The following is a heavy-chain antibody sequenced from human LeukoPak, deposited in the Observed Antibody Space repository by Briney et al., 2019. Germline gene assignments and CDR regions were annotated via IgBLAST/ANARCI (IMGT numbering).Heavy chain of an antibody. CDR2: TGLSSSYI. CDR3: ARERSYCSGATCSLDL. J-gene: IGHJ5*02. Sequence: PGGSLRLSCAASGFSLSIYDMVWVRQAPGEGPEWIASTGLSSSYIGYADSVKGRFTISRDNGENSVYLQMNSLRAEDTAVYFCARERSYCSGATCSLDLWGQGTLVTVSS. CDR1: GFSLSIYD. V-gene: IGHV3-21*01. D-gene: IGHD2-15*01.